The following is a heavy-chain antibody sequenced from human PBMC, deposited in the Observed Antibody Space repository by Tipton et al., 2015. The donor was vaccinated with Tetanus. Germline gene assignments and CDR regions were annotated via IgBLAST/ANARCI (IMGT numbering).Heavy chain of an antibody. D-gene: IGHD3-3*01. V-gene: IGHV4-30-2*01. CDR3: ARANFDFSKKGPFDS. J-gene: IGHJ4*02. CDR2: MYYSGTT. Sequence: LRLSCAVSGGSISSGGYSWTWIRQPPGKGLQWIGYMYYSGTTHYNPSLKSRVTISIDRSKNQLSLKLTSVTAADTAVYYCARANFDFSKKGPFDSWGQGILVIVSA. CDR1: GGSISSGGYS.